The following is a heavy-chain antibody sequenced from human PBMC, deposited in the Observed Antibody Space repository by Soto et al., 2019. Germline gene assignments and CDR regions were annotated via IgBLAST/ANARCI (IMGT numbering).Heavy chain of an antibody. CDR1: GFTFNDYY. CDR3: ARVPVSMVRGYGMDV. V-gene: IGHV3-11*06. J-gene: IGHJ6*02. CDR2: ISSSGTYT. Sequence: QVQLVESGGGLVKPGGSLRLSCAASGFTFNDYYMSWVRQAPGKGLEWVSYISSSGTYTKYADSVKGRFTISRDNAKNSLYLQMSSLRVEDTAVYYCARVPVSMVRGYGMDVWGQGTTVTVSS. D-gene: IGHD3-10*01.